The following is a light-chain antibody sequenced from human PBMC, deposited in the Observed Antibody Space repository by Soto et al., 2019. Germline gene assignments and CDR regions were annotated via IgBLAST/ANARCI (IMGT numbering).Light chain of an antibody. Sequence: DIQMTQSPSTLAASVGDRVTITCRASQTINTWLVWYQQKPGKAPKFLIYDASSLASGVPSRFSGGGSGTEFTLTISSLQPGDFATYYCQQYGSPRFTFGQGTKLEIK. CDR2: DAS. V-gene: IGKV1-5*01. CDR1: QTINTW. J-gene: IGKJ2*01. CDR3: QQYGSPRFT.